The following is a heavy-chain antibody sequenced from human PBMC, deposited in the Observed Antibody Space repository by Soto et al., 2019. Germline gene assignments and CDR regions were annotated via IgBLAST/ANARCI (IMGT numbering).Heavy chain of an antibody. V-gene: IGHV3-7*03. Sequence: EVQLVEPGGGLVQPGGSLRLSCAASGLTFSSYWMSWARQAPGKGLEWVANIKQDGSEIYYVDSVKGRFTTSRDNAKNARYLQMSSLRSEGTAVYYCARDGSGSYGYWGQGTLVTVSS. CDR3: ARDGSGSYGY. CDR1: GLTFSSYW. J-gene: IGHJ4*02. CDR2: IKQDGSEI. D-gene: IGHD1-26*01.